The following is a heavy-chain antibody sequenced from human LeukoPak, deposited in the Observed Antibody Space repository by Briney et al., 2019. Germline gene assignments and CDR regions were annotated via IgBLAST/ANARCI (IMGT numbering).Heavy chain of an antibody. CDR3: ARVPPSAHQLLSSDY. CDR1: GYTFTSYG. J-gene: IGHJ4*02. Sequence: ASVKVSCKASGYTFTSYGISWVRQAPGQGLEWMGWISAYNGNTNYAQNLQGRLTMTTDTSTSTAYMELRSLRPDDTAVYYCARVPPSAHQLLSSDYWGQGTQVTVSS. V-gene: IGHV1-18*01. D-gene: IGHD2-2*01. CDR2: ISAYNGNT.